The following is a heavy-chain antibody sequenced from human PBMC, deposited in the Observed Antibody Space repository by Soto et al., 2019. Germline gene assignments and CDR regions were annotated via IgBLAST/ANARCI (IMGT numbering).Heavy chain of an antibody. J-gene: IGHJ6*02. CDR2: IYPGDSDT. Sequence: PGESLKISCKGSGYSFTSYWIGWVRQMPGKGLEWMGIIYPGDSDTRYSPSFQGQVTISADKSISTAYLQWSSLKASDTAMYYCARQIVASPNDYYYGLAVWGQGTTVPGSS. CDR3: ARQIVASPNDYYYGLAV. CDR1: GYSFTSYW. V-gene: IGHV5-51*01. D-gene: IGHD2-8*01.